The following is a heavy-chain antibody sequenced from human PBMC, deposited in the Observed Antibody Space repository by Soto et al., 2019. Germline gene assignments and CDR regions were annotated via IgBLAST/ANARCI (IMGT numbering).Heavy chain of an antibody. CDR2: SIPIFGTA. J-gene: IGHJ5*02. CDR3: ARLSPRNRQQSVGP. V-gene: IGHV1-69*01. CDR1: GGTFSSYA. D-gene: IGHD6-13*01. Sequence: QVQLVQSGAEVKKPGSSVKVSCKAYGGTFSSYAISWVRQAPGQGLEWMGGSIPIFGTANYAQKFQGRVTITADESTSRDYMERSSLRSEDTAVYYCARLSPRNRQQSVGPWGQGTLVTVSS.